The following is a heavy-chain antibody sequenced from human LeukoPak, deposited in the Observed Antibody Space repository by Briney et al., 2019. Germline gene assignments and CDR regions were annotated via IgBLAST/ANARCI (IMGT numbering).Heavy chain of an antibody. J-gene: IGHJ4*02. CDR2: ITSSSSII. D-gene: IGHD3-9*01. CDR1: GFTFSSYS. Sequence: PGGSLRLSCAASGFTFSSYSMNWVRQAPGKGLEWVSYITSSSSIIYYSDSVKGRFTISRDDAKNSLYLQMNSLRAEDTAVYYCARATTYDILTGYFDYWGQGTLVTVSS. CDR3: ARATTYDILTGYFDY. V-gene: IGHV3-48*01.